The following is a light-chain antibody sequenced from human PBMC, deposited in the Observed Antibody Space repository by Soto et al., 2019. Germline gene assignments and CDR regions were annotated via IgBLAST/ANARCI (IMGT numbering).Light chain of an antibody. J-gene: IGLJ2*01. CDR2: GST. CDR3: HSYDGSLTVVL. CDR1: NSNIGAGYD. Sequence: QSVLTQPPSVSGATGQRVTISCTGSNSNIGAGYDVNWYQQLPGLVPKLLIYGSTRRPSGVPERFSGSKSDTSASLAITGLQAEDEAHYYCHSYDGSLTVVLFGGGTKLTVL. V-gene: IGLV1-40*01.